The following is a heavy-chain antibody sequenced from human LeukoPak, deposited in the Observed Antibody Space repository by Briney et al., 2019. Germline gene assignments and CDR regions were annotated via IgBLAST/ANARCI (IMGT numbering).Heavy chain of an antibody. V-gene: IGHV1-2*02. CDR2: INPNNGGT. J-gene: IGHJ1*01. D-gene: IGHD1-26*01. CDR3: ARDWAWEQVWFQH. CDR1: GYTFTGSY. Sequence: ASVKVSCKASGYTFTGSYMHWVRQAPEQGLEWMGWINPNNGGTNYAQKFQGRVTMTRDTSISTAYMELSRLRSDDTAVYYCARDWAWEQVWFQHWGQGTQVIVSS.